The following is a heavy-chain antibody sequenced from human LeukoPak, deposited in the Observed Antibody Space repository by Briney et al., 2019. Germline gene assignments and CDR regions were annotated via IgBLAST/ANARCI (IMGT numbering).Heavy chain of an antibody. CDR1: GGTFSSYA. CDR2: INAGNGNT. J-gene: IGHJ5*02. CDR3: ARGGDNWFDP. D-gene: IGHD3-10*01. V-gene: IGHV1-3*01. Sequence: GASVKVSCKASGGTFSSYAISWVRQAPGQRLEWMGWINAGNGNTKYSQKFQGRVTITRDTSASTAYMELSSLRSEDTAVYYCARGGDNWFDPWGQGTLVTVSS.